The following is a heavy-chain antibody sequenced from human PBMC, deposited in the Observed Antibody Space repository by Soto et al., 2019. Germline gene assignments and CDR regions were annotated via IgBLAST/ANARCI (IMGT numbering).Heavy chain of an antibody. J-gene: IGHJ6*03. CDR2: MNHSGST. D-gene: IGHD2-15*01. V-gene: IGHV4-34*01. CDR1: GASFNGYY. CDR3: SSVAYCSGVSCLYYYYVDV. Sequence: SETLSLTCAVSGASFNGYYWTWVRQPPGKGLEWIAEMNHSGSTHYNPSHQSRVTISVDTSKNHFSLKLSSVTAADTALYFCSSVAYCSGVSCLYYYYVDVWAKGTTVTVSS.